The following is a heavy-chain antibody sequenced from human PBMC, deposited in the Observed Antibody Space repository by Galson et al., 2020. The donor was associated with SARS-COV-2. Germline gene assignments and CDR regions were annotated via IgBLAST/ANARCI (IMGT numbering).Heavy chain of an antibody. J-gene: IGHJ3*02. CDR1: GYSFTSYW. D-gene: IGHD3-3*01. Sequence: GESLKISCKGSGYSFTSYWIGWVRQMPGKGLEWMGIIYPGDSDTRYSPSFQGQVTISADKSISTAYLQRSSLKASDTAMYYCAVPFSTRFGAFDIGGQGTMVTVSS. CDR3: AVPFSTRFGAFDI. V-gene: IGHV5-51*01. CDR2: IYPGDSDT.